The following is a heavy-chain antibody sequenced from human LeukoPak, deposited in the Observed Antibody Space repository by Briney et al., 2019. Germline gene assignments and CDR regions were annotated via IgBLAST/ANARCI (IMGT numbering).Heavy chain of an antibody. V-gene: IGHV3-74*01. Sequence: LSGGSLSLSCAAAVFTFSNYCMHWVRQAPGKGLVWVSRINSDGINTSYADSVKGRFTISRDNAKNTLNLQMNSLRAEDTAVYYCARDLGQYYDTSDNWFDPWGQGTLVTVSS. CDR3: ARDLGQYYDTSDNWFDP. D-gene: IGHD3-22*01. J-gene: IGHJ5*02. CDR2: INSDGINT. CDR1: VFTFSNYC.